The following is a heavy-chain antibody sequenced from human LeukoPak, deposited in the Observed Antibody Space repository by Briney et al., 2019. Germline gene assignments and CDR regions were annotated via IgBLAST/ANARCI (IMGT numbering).Heavy chain of an antibody. CDR3: ARDRENYQYYGMDV. CDR2: ISSSSNYI. Sequence: GGSLRLSCAASGFTFSSYSMNWVRQAPGKGLEWVSSISSSSNYIYYADSVKGRFTISRDNAKNSLYLQMNSLRAEDTAVYYCARDRENYQYYGMDVWGQGTTVTVSS. J-gene: IGHJ6*02. V-gene: IGHV3-21*01. CDR1: GFTFSSYS.